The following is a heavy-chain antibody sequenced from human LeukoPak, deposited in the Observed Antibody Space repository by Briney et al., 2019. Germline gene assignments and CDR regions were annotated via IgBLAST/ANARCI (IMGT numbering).Heavy chain of an antibody. Sequence: SETLSLTCTVSGGSVSSGSYYWSWIRQPPGKGLEWIGYIYYSGSTNYNPSLKSRVTISVDTSKNQFSLKLSSVTAADTAVYYCASEYYDYVWGSYSIAYYFDYRGQGTLVTVSS. V-gene: IGHV4-61*01. J-gene: IGHJ4*02. D-gene: IGHD3-16*01. CDR2: IYYSGST. CDR3: ASEYYDYVWGSYSIAYYFDY. CDR1: GGSVSSGSYY.